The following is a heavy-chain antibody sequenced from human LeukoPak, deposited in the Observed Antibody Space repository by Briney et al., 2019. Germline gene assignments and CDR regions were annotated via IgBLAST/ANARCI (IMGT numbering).Heavy chain of an antibody. CDR2: IYHSGST. CDR1: GYSISSGYY. D-gene: IGHD3-22*01. V-gene: IGHV4-38-2*01. J-gene: IGHJ4*02. CDR3: ARRVRYYYDSSGYYWAWDY. Sequence: SETLSLTCAISGYSISSGYYWGWIRQPPGKGLEWIGSIYHSGSTYSNPSLKSRVTISVDTSKNQFSLKLSSVTAADTAVYYCARRVRYYYDSSGYYWAWDYWGQGTLVTVSS.